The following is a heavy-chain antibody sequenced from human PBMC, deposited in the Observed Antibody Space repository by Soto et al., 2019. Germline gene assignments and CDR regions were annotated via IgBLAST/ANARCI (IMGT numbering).Heavy chain of an antibody. CDR1: GLTMSTYA. V-gene: IGHV3-23*05. Sequence: GGSLRLSCAAPGLTMSTYAMSWVRQAPGKGLEWVSTIAGEDIFYADSVKGRFTISIDNSKNLLFLQMNSLTADDTATYYCAKDHFKGNGVYDGFDVWGQGTTFTVSS. D-gene: IGHD2-8*01. CDR3: AKDHFKGNGVYDGFDV. CDR2: IAGEDI. J-gene: IGHJ3*01.